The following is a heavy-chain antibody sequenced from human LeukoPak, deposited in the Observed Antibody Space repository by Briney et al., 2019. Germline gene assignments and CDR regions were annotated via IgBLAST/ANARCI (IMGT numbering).Heavy chain of an antibody. CDR3: AKDPTVRGLTYDY. J-gene: IGHJ4*02. D-gene: IGHD3-10*01. CDR2: FSGIRCCALT. Sequence: GGSLTLSCAAYGLTFSRSGMAWVRQAPGKGLEWVSAFSGIRCCALTYYADSVKRRFTISRHNSKNTLYLQMNSLRAEDTAVYYCAKDPTVRGLTYDYWGQGTLVTVSS. V-gene: IGHV3-23*01. CDR1: GLTFSRSG.